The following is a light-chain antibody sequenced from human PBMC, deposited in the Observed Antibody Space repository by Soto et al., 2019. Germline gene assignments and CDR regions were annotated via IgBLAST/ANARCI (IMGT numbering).Light chain of an antibody. V-gene: IGLV1-44*01. CDR3: EAWDDSLYGAV. J-gene: IGLJ2*01. CDR1: SSNIGTNT. Sequence: QSVLTQPPAASGTPGQRVTISCSGSSSNIGTNTVNWYQQLPGTAPKLLIYSNDLQPSGVPDRFSGSKSGTSASLAISGLQSEDEADYYCEAWDDSLYGAVFGGGTKLTVL. CDR2: SND.